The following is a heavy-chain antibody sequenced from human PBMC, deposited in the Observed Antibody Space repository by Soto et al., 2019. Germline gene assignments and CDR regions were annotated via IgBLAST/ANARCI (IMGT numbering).Heavy chain of an antibody. CDR2: ISSSGSTI. Sequence: GGSLRLSCAASGFTSSSYEMNWVRQAPGKGLEWASYISSSGSTIYYADSVKGRFTISRDNAKNSLYLQMSSLRAEDTAVYYCARELAPTPLPPSSLMDVWGQGTAGTVS. J-gene: IGHJ6*02. CDR1: GFTSSSYE. V-gene: IGHV3-48*03. D-gene: IGHD3-3*02. CDR3: ARELAPTPLPPSSLMDV.